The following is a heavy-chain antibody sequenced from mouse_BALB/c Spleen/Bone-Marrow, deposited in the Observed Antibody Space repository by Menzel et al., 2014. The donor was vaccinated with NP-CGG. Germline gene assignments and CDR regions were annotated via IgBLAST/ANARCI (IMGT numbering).Heavy chain of an antibody. CDR3: ARQDITAASDY. CDR2: IHPSDGET. J-gene: IGHJ2*01. D-gene: IGHD1-2*01. V-gene: IGHV1-61*01. Sequence: QVQLQQPGAELVRPGTSVKLSCKASGYSFISYWMSWVKQRPGEGLEWIGTIHPSDGETRLNQKFKDKATLTVDKSSSTVYMQFSSPSSEDSAVYYCARQDITAASDYWGQGTTLTVSS. CDR1: GYSFISYW.